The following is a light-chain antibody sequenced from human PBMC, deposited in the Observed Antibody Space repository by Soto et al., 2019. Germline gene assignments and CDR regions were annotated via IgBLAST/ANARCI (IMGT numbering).Light chain of an antibody. CDR2: AAS. CDR3: QQSISAPLT. CDR1: QSISIY. Sequence: DIQMTQSPSSLSASVGDRVTITCRASQSISIYLNWYQQKLGEAPKLLIYAASSLQSGVPSRFSGSGSGTDFTLTISSLQPEDSASCFCQQSISAPLTFGGGTKVEIK. J-gene: IGKJ4*01. V-gene: IGKV1-39*01.